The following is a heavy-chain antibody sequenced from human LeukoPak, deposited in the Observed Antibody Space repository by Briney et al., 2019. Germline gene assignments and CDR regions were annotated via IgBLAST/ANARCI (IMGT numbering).Heavy chain of an antibody. Sequence: PGGSLRLSCAASGFTFSNYWMSWVRQAPGKGLEWVANINQDGSAKYYVDSMEGRFTISRDNAKNSLYLQTNSLRAEDTAVYYCAELGITMIGGVWGKGTTVTISS. J-gene: IGHJ6*04. CDR1: GFTFSNYW. CDR2: INQDGSAK. V-gene: IGHV3-7*01. D-gene: IGHD3-10*02. CDR3: AELGITMIGGV.